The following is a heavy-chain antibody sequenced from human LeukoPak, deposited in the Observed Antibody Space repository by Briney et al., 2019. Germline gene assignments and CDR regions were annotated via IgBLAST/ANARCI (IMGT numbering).Heavy chain of an antibody. Sequence: GGSLRLSCAASGFTFSSYGMLWVRQAPGKGLEWVAVISYDGSNKYYADSVKGRFTISRDNSKNTLYLQMNSLRAEDTALYYCAKDTGPYYYDSSGSDAFDIWGQGTMVTVSS. D-gene: IGHD3-22*01. J-gene: IGHJ3*02. CDR3: AKDTGPYYYDSSGSDAFDI. CDR2: ISYDGSNK. CDR1: GFTFSSYG. V-gene: IGHV3-30*18.